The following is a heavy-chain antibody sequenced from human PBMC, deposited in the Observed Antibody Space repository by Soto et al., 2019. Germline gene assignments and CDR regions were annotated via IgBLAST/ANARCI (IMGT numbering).Heavy chain of an antibody. Sequence: GASVKVSCKASGYTFTSYAMHWVRQAPGQRLEWMGWINAGNGNTKYSQKFQGRVTITRDTSASTAYMELSSLRSEDTAVYYCASWTTLRYSGSYLPSYYYGMDVWGQGTTVTVSS. V-gene: IGHV1-3*01. J-gene: IGHJ6*02. CDR1: GYTFTSYA. CDR3: ASWTTLRYSGSYLPSYYYGMDV. CDR2: INAGNGNT. D-gene: IGHD1-26*01.